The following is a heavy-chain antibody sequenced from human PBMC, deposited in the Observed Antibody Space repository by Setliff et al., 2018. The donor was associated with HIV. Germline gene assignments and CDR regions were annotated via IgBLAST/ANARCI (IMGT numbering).Heavy chain of an antibody. CDR1: GGSFSGYH. CDR2: INHSGRT. V-gene: IGHV4-34*01. J-gene: IGHJ6*03. CDR3: ARVSITYWYSIPTFYYYYMDV. D-gene: IGHD2-15*01. Sequence: SETLSLTCAVYGGSFSGYHWNWIRQPPGKGLEWIGEINHSGRTNYNPSLKSRVTISVDTSKNQFSLKLRSVTAADTAMYYCARVSITYWYSIPTFYYYYMDVWGKGTTVTVSS.